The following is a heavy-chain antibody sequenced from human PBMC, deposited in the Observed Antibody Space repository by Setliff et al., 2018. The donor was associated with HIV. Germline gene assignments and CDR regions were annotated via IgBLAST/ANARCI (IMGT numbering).Heavy chain of an antibody. D-gene: IGHD1-26*01. CDR1: GGTFSYA. J-gene: IGHJ2*01. CDR2: IIPIFGTA. Sequence: ASVKVSCKASGGTFSYAISWVRQAPGQGLEWMGRIIPIFGTANYAQKFQGRVTITADKSTSTVYMELTSLRSEDTAMYYCAGDVGRRWDYYFDIWGRGTLVTVSS. V-gene: IGHV1-69*06. CDR3: AGDVGRRWDYYFDI.